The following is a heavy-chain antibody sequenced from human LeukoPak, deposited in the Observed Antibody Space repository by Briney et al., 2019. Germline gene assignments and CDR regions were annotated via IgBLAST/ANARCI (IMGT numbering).Heavy chain of an antibody. CDR2: ISTSGTTF. Sequence: PGGSLRLSCAASGFTFSDYYMSWIRQAPGKGLEWVSYISTSGTTFHYADSVKGRFTISRDNAKNSLYLQMNSLRAEDTAVYYCARSYGKTFDYWGQGTLVTVSS. V-gene: IGHV3-11*04. CDR3: ARSYGKTFDY. J-gene: IGHJ4*02. D-gene: IGHD4-17*01. CDR1: GFTFSDYY.